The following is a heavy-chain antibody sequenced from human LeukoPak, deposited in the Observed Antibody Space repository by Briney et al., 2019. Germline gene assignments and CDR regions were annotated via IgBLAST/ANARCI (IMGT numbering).Heavy chain of an antibody. CDR2: IYYSGST. CDR3: ARRDGWYEYYYYYGMDV. Sequence: SETLSLTCTVSGGSISSSSYSWGWIRQPPGKGLEWIGSIYYSGSTYYNPSLKSRVTISVDTSKNQFSLKLSSVTAADTAVYYCARRDGWYEYYYYYGMDVWGQGTTVTVSS. D-gene: IGHD6-19*01. V-gene: IGHV4-39*01. CDR1: GGSISSSSYS. J-gene: IGHJ6*02.